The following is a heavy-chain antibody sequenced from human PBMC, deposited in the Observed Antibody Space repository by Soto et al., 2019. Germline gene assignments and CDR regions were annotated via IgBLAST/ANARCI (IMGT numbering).Heavy chain of an antibody. D-gene: IGHD2-2*02. CDR2: ICSRSGI. CDR1: GFTFSTYS. Sequence: GGSLRLSCVGSGFTFSTYSINWVRQAPGKGLEWVSSICSRSGIYYADSLKGRFTIFRDNAKNSVFLQLNSLRAADTAVDYCGREYTACHLAYGMDVWGQGTTVTVSS. V-gene: IGHV3-21*01. CDR3: GREYTACHLAYGMDV. J-gene: IGHJ6*02.